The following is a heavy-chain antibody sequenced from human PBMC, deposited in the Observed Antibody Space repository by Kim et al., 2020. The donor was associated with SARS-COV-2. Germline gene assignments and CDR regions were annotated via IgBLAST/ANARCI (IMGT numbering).Heavy chain of an antibody. Sequence: GGSLRLSCTTSVFTFTGYAMSWVRQAPGKGLEWVSFIFFIDGTTYYVDSVKGRFTISRDNSKNTLYLQMNSLRADDTAVYYCMNGLLGWIFDHWGQGTRV. D-gene: IGHD2-2*03. CDR1: VFTFTGYA. J-gene: IGHJ4*02. CDR2: IFFIDGTT. V-gene: IGHV3-23*01. CDR3: MNGLLGWIFDH.